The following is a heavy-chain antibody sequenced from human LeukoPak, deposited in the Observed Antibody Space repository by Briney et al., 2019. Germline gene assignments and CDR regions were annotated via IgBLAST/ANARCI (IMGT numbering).Heavy chain of an antibody. D-gene: IGHD3-22*01. Sequence: SETLSLTCTVSGGSMSPYYWSWIRQPPGKGLEWIGYITYSENTNYNPSLESRVTISVDTSKNQFSLKLTSVSAADTAVYYCARGLTPTVILGFAPWGQGTLVTVSS. CDR3: ARGLTPTVILGFAP. V-gene: IGHV4-59*01. CDR2: ITYSENT. J-gene: IGHJ5*02. CDR1: GGSMSPYY.